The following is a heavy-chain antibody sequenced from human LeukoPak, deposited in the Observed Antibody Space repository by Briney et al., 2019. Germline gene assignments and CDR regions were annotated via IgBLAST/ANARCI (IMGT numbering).Heavy chain of an antibody. J-gene: IGHJ5*02. V-gene: IGHV3-7*01. D-gene: IGHD6-13*01. Sequence: PGGSLRLSCAASGFTFSSYWMSWVRQAPGKGLEWVANIKQDGSEKYYVDSVKGRFTISRDNAKNSLYLQMNSLRAEDTAVYYCARDRDSWGYNWFDPWGREPWSPSPQ. CDR2: IKQDGSEK. CDR1: GFTFSSYW. CDR3: ARDRDSWGYNWFDP.